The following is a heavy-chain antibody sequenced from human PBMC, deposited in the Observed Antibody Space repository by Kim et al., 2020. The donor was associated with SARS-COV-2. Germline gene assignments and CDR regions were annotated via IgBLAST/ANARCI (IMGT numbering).Heavy chain of an antibody. V-gene: IGHV3-30*04. J-gene: IGHJ6*02. D-gene: IGHD3-22*01. Sequence: GGSLRLSCAASGFTFSSYAMHWVRQAPGKGLEWVAVISYDGSNKYYADSVKGRFTISRDNSKNTLYLQMNSLRAEDTAVYYCARELGYYDSSGPVYFYGMDVWGQGTTVTVSS. CDR3: ARELGYYDSSGPVYFYGMDV. CDR2: ISYDGSNK. CDR1: GFTFSSYA.